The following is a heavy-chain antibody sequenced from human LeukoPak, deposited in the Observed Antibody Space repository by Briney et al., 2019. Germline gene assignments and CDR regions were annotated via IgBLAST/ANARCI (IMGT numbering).Heavy chain of an antibody. V-gene: IGHV3-30*18. CDR1: GFTFSSYA. J-gene: IGHJ3*02. Sequence: PGGSLRLSCSASGFTFSSYAMRWGRQAPGKGLEWVAVISYDGSNKYYADSVKGRFTISRDNSKNTLYLQMNSLRAEDTAVYYCANDGSSGYYPYAFDIWGQGTKVTVSS. CDR2: ISYDGSNK. D-gene: IGHD3-22*01. CDR3: ANDGSSGYYPYAFDI.